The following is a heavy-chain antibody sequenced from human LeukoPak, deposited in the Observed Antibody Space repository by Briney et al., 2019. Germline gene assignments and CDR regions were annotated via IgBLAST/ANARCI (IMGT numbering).Heavy chain of an antibody. CDR3: ARMTVSGRDNWFDP. CDR1: GYTFTGYY. Sequence: ASVKVSCKASGYTFTGYYMHWVRQAPGQGLEWMGWINPNSGGTNYAQKFQGRVTITRNTSIKTAYMELSSLTSEDTAVYYCARMTVSGRDNWFDPWGQGTLVTVSS. CDR2: INPNSGGT. D-gene: IGHD6-19*01. V-gene: IGHV1-2*02. J-gene: IGHJ5*02.